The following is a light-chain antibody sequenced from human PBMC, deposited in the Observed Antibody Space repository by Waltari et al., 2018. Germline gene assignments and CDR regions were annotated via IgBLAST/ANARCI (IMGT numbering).Light chain of an antibody. CDR2: RND. V-gene: IGLV1-47*01. CDR3: VAWDDSLSATV. Sequence: QSVLTQPPSASGTPGQRVTISCSGSSSTIGRNYVYWYQHLPGTAPTLLIYRNDQRPSGVPDRFSGSKSGTSASLAISELRSEDEADYYCVAWDDSLSATVFGGGTKLTVL. J-gene: IGLJ3*02. CDR1: SSTIGRNY.